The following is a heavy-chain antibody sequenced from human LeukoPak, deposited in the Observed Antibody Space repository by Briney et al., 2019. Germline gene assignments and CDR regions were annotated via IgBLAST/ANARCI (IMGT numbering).Heavy chain of an antibody. J-gene: IGHJ3*02. CDR1: GGSFSGYY. D-gene: IGHD3-22*01. Sequence: SETLSLTCAVYGGSFSGYYWSWIRQPPGKGLEWVGEINHSGSTNYNPSLKSRVTISVDTSKNQFSLKLSSVTAADTAVYYCARDLRSGYYYAWDAFDIWGQGTMVTVSS. CDR3: ARDLRSGYYYAWDAFDI. V-gene: IGHV4-34*01. CDR2: INHSGST.